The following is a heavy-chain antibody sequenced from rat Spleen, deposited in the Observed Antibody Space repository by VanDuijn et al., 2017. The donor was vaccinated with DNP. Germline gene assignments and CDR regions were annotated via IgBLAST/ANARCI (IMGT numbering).Heavy chain of an antibody. Sequence: EVQLVESGGGLVQPGRSLKLSCAASGFTFSNYDMAWVRQAPTKGLEWVATISYDGSRTYYRDSVKGRFTISSDNAKSTLYLQMDSLRSEDTATYYCARLGYTTDDAMDAWGQGTSVTVSS. V-gene: IGHV5-29*01. CDR2: ISYDGSRT. CDR1: GFTFSNYD. J-gene: IGHJ4*01. D-gene: IGHD1-6*01. CDR3: ARLGYTTDDAMDA.